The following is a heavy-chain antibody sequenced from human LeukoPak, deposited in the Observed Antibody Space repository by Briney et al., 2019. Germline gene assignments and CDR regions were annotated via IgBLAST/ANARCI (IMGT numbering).Heavy chain of an antibody. CDR2: IIPILGIA. J-gene: IGHJ5*02. D-gene: IGHD2-2*01. V-gene: IGHV1-69*04. CDR3: ARVEVVVGGGEFDP. Sequence: SVKVSCKASGGTFSSYAISWVRQAPGQGLEWMGRIIPILGIANYAQKFQGRVTITADKSTSTAYMELSSLRSEDTAVYYCARVEVVVGGGEFDPWGQGTLVTVSS. CDR1: GGTFSSYA.